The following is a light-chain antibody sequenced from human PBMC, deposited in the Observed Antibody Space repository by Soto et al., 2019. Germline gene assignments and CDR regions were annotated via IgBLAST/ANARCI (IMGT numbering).Light chain of an antibody. V-gene: IGLV2-14*01. CDR1: SSDVGGYNL. Sequence: QSALTQPASVSGSPGQSITISCTGTSSDVGGYNLVSWYQQHPGKAPQLMIYAVSNRPSGVSNRFSASKSGNTASLFISGLQAEDEADYYCSSYTSDSSYVFGSGTKVTDL. CDR3: SSYTSDSSYV. J-gene: IGLJ1*01. CDR2: AVS.